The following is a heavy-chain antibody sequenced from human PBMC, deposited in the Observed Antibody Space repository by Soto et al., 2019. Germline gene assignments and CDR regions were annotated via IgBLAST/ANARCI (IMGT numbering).Heavy chain of an antibody. V-gene: IGHV1-46*01. CDR2: IRPSGGGT. CDR1: GYTFIDYY. Sequence: ASVKVSCKASGYTFIDYYIQWVRQAPGQGLEWLGIIRPSGGGTEYAQSFQGRVTMTRDTSTSTVYMALNSLTAEDSAVHLCARESKEGFYCDFWGQGTPVTVSS. CDR3: ARESKEGFYCDF. J-gene: IGHJ4*02.